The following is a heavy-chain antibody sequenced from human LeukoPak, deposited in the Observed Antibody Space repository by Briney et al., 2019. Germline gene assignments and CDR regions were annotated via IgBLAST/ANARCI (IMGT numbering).Heavy chain of an antibody. CDR1: GYTFTGYY. CDR3: ARANFLYCSSTTCLFDY. CDR2: VNPNDGDT. J-gene: IGHJ4*02. V-gene: IGHV1-2*02. D-gene: IGHD2-2*01. Sequence: ASVKVSCKASGYTFTGYYMHWVRQAPGQGFEWMGWVNPNDGDTNYAQKFQGRVTMTRDTSISTAHMEVSRLRSDDTAVYYCARANFLYCSSTTCLFDYWGQGTLVTVSS.